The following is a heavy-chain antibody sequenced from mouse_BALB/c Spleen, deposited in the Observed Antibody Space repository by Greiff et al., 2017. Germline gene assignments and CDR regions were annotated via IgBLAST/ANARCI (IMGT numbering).Heavy chain of an antibody. Sequence: EVHLVESGGGLVQPGGSLRLSCATSGFTFTDYYMSWVRQPPGKALEWLGFIRNKANGYTTEYSASVKGRFTISRDNSQSILYLQMNTLRAEDSATYYCARDRRYYYFDYWGQGTTLTVSS. CDR2: IRNKANGYTT. D-gene: IGHD2-14*01. CDR3: ARDRRYYYFDY. J-gene: IGHJ2*01. V-gene: IGHV7-3*02. CDR1: GFTFTDYY.